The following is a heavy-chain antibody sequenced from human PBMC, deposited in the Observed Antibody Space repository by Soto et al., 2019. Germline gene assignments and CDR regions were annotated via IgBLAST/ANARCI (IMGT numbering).Heavy chain of an antibody. V-gene: IGHV1-8*01. CDR2: MNPNSGNT. CDR1: GYTFTSYD. D-gene: IGHD2-15*01. Sequence: QVQLVQSGAEVKKPGASVKVSCKASGYTFTSYDINWVRQATGQGLESMGWMNPNSGNTGYAQKFQGRVTLTRNPSISTAYMELSSLRSEDTAVFYCARGNEYGGNFDYWGQGTLVTVSS. CDR3: ARGNEYGGNFDY. J-gene: IGHJ4*02.